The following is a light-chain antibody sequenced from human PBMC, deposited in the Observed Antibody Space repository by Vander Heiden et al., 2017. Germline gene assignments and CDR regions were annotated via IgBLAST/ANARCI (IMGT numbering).Light chain of an antibody. J-gene: IGLJ3*02. Sequence: QSVLTQAPSASETPGQRVTISCSGSRSNIGTNSVNWYQQLPGTAPKLLLFDDYQRPSGVPDRFSGSKSGTTASLAISWLQSEDEADYYCAAWDDSLSKWVFGGGTKL. V-gene: IGLV1-44*01. CDR2: DDY. CDR1: RSNIGTNS. CDR3: AAWDDSLSKWV.